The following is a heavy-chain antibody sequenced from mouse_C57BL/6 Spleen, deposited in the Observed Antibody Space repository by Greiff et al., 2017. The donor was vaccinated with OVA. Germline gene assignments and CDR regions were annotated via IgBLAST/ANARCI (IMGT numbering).Heavy chain of an antibody. CDR1: GYSITSGYY. CDR3: ARDYSHYYAMDY. CDR2: ISYDGSN. V-gene: IGHV3-6*01. D-gene: IGHD2-1*01. J-gene: IGHJ4*01. Sequence: VQLKESGPGLVKPSQSLSLTCSVTGYSITSGYYWNWIRQFPGNKLEWMGYISYDGSNNYNPSLKNRISITRDTSKNQFFLKLNSVTTEDTATYYCARDYSHYYAMDYWGQGTSVTVSS.